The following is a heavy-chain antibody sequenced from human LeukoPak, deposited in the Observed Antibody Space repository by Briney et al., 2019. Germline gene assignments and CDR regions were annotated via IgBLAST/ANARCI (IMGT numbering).Heavy chain of an antibody. Sequence: ASVKVSCKASGGTFSSYAISWVRQAPGQGLEWMGGIIPIFGTANYAQKFQGRVTITADESTSTAYMELSSLRSEDTAVYYCARERTVVPAAIGSNGADYWGQGTLVTVSS. V-gene: IGHV1-69*13. J-gene: IGHJ4*02. CDR1: GGTFSSYA. CDR3: ARERTVVPAAIGSNGADY. D-gene: IGHD2-2*01. CDR2: IIPIFGTA.